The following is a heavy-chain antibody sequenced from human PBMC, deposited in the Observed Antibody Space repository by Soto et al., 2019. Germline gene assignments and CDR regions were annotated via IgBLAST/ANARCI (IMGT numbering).Heavy chain of an antibody. CDR2: ISGSGGST. D-gene: IGHD2-2*02. V-gene: IGHV3-23*01. CDR1: GFTFSSYA. CDR3: AKVVVPAAIQARWFDP. Sequence: LRLSCAASGFTFSSYAMSWVRQAPGKGLEWVSAISGSGGSTYYADSVKGRFTISRDNSKNTLYLQMNSLRAEDTAVYYCAKVVVPAAIQARWFDPWGQGTLVTVSS. J-gene: IGHJ5*02.